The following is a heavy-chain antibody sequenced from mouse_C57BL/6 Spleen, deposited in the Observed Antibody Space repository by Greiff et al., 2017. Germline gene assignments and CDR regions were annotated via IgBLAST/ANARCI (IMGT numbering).Heavy chain of an antibody. D-gene: IGHD2-12*01. V-gene: IGHV10-1*01. Sequence: VEGGGGLVQPKGSLKLSCAASGFCFNTYAMNCVRQAPGKGWEWVACIRSKSNNYATYYADSVTDRFTISRDDSESMRYLQMNNLNPEDTAMYYCVRPNDDTYYYSMDYWGKGTSVTVSS. CDR1: GFCFNTYA. CDR3: VRPNDDTYYYSMDY. CDR2: IRSKSNNYAT. J-gene: IGHJ4*01.